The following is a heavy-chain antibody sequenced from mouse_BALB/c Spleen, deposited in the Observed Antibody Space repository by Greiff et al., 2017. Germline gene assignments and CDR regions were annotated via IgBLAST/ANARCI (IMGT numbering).Heavy chain of an antibody. CDR1: GYNFTSYW. CDR2: IYPGSGST. J-gene: IGHJ2*01. CDR3: ARSGRYGTVDY. V-gene: IGHV1-55*01. D-gene: IGHD2-14*01. Sequence: QVQLQQPGAELVKPGTSVKLSCKASGYNFTSYWINWVKLRPGQGLEWIGDIYPGSGSTNYNEKFKSKATLTVDTSSSTAYMQLSSLASEDSALYYCARSGRYGTVDYWGQGTTLTVSS.